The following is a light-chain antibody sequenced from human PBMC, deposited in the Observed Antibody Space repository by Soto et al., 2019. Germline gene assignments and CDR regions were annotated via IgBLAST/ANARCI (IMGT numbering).Light chain of an antibody. CDR2: AAY. CDR1: QSISSY. J-gene: IGKJ5*01. Sequence: DIQMTQSPSSLSASVGDRVTITCRASQSISSYLNWYQQKPGKAPKLLIYAAYSLQSGVHSRFSGSGSGTEFTLTITSLQPEDFATYYCKQLNSFPITFGQGTRLEIK. V-gene: IGKV1-9*01. CDR3: KQLNSFPIT.